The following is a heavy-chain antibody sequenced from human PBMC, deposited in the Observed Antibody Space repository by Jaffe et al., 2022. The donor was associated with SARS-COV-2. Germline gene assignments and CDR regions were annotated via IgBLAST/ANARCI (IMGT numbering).Heavy chain of an antibody. V-gene: IGHV3-30*18. J-gene: IGHJ4*02. Sequence: QVQLVESGGGVVQPGRSLRLSCAASGFTFSSYGMHWVRQAPGKGLEWVAVISYDGSNKYYADSVKGRFTISRDNSKNTLYLQMNSLRAEDTAVYYCAKSKIAAAGSDYWGQGTLVTVSS. CDR3: AKSKIAAAGSDY. CDR1: GFTFSSYG. D-gene: IGHD6-13*01. CDR2: ISYDGSNK.